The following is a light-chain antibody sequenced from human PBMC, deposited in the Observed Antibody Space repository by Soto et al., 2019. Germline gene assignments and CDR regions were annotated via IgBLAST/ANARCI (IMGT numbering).Light chain of an antibody. Sequence: QSVLTQPPSASWTPGQRVTHSFSGRRSNIGTNTVNWYQHLPGTAPQLLIHSDNQRPSGVPDRFSGSKSGTSASLAISGLQSEDEADYYCAAWDDSLNGLVVFGGGTKVTVL. CDR2: SDN. CDR1: RSNIGTNT. J-gene: IGLJ2*01. V-gene: IGLV1-44*01. CDR3: AAWDDSLNGLVV.